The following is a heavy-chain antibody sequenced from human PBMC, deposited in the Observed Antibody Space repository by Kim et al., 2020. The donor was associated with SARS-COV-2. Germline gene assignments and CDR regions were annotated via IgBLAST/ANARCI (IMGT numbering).Heavy chain of an antibody. J-gene: IGHJ4*02. CDR2: ISGSGGST. CDR3: AKDGVEGSSWHYNFDY. D-gene: IGHD6-13*01. CDR1: GFTFSSYA. V-gene: IGHV3-23*01. Sequence: GGSLRLSCAASGFTFSSYAMSWVRQAPGKGLEWVSAISGSGGSTYYADSVKGRFTISRDNSKNTLYLQMNSLRAEDTAVYYCAKDGVEGSSWHYNFDYWGQGTLVTVSS.